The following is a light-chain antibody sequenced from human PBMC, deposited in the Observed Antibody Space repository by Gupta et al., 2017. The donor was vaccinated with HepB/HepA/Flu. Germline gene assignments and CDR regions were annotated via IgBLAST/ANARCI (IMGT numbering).Light chain of an antibody. CDR2: ENN. J-gene: IGLJ3*02. Sequence: QSVLTPPPSFSAAPGQKVTISCPGSSSNIGNNYVFWYQQHPGTAPELLIYENNKRPSGIPDRFSGSKYGTSATLGITGLQPGDEADYYCGTWYSSRSAGVFGGGTKLTVL. V-gene: IGLV1-51*02. CDR1: SSNIGNNY. CDR3: GTWYSSRSAGV.